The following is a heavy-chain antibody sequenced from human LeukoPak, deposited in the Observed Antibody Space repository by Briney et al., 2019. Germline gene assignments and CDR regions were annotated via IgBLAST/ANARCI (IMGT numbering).Heavy chain of an antibody. Sequence: PGGSLRLSCAASGFTVSSNYMSWVRQAPGKGLEWVSVIYSGGSTYYADSVKGRFTISRDNSKNTLYLQVNSLRAEDTAVYYCARAIGIAATIPYWGQGTLVTVSS. J-gene: IGHJ4*02. V-gene: IGHV3-53*01. D-gene: IGHD6-13*01. CDR3: ARAIGIAATIPY. CDR1: GFTVSSNY. CDR2: IYSGGST.